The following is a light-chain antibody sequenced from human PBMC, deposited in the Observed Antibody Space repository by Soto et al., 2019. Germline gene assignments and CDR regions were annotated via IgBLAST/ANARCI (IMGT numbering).Light chain of an antibody. CDR3: QQGYSNPIT. Sequence: DIQLTQSPSSLSSSILESITITCRASQSISGYLNWYQQKPGQAPKPLIYASSNLQSGVPSRFSGSGSGTDFTLTITSLQPEDFATYYCQQGYSNPITFGQGTRLEIK. CDR2: ASS. V-gene: IGKV1-39*01. J-gene: IGKJ5*01. CDR1: QSISGY.